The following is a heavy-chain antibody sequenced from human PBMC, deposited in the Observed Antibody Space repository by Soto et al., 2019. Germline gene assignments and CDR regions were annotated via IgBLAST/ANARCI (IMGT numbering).Heavy chain of an antibody. CDR3: ARDAPSGGTCQDY. J-gene: IGHJ4*02. D-gene: IGHD2-15*01. CDR1: GFIFSVYS. CDR2: ISSSSSYI. V-gene: IGHV3-21*01. Sequence: EVQLVESGGGLVKPGGSLRLSCAASGFIFSVYSMNWVRQTPGKGLEWVSSISSSSSYISYAYSLKGRFTISRDNAKNSLYLQMNRLRAEDTAVYYCARDAPSGGTCQDYWGQGTLVTVSS.